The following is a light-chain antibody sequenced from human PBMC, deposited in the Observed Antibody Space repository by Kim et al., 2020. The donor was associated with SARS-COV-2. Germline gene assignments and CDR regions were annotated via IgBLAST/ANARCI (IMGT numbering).Light chain of an antibody. Sequence: EIVLTQSPGTLSLSPGERATLSCRASQNVLSNYLAWYQQKPGQAPRLLIYATSTRATDIPDRFSGSGSGTDFTLTISRLEPEDFALYYCQQYAGSPMYSFGQGTKLEI. CDR3: QQYAGSPMYS. V-gene: IGKV3-20*01. CDR2: ATS. CDR1: QNVLSNY. J-gene: IGKJ2*03.